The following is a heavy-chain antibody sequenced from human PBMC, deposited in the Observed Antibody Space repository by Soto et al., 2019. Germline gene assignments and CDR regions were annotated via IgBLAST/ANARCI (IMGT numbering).Heavy chain of an antibody. J-gene: IGHJ6*02. V-gene: IGHV1-8*01. CDR1: GYTFTSYD. D-gene: IGHD2-15*01. CDR2: MNPNSGNT. Sequence: WASVKVSCKASGYTFTSYDMNWVRQATGQGLEWMGWMNPNSGNTGYAQKFQGRVTMTRNTSISTAYMELSSLRSEDTAVYYCASYSLGYFCGGSCYSGGMGVWGQGTTVTVSS. CDR3: ASYSLGYFCGGSCYSGGMGV.